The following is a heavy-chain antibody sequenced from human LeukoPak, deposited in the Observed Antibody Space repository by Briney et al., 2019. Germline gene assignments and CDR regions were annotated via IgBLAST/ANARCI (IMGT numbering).Heavy chain of an antibody. J-gene: IGHJ4*02. Sequence: GGSLRLSCAASGFTFSSHWMSWVRQAPGEGLEWVATIKKEGSEKYYVDTVKGRFTISRDNAKTSLYLQMNSLRAEDTAVYYCASDRSGIAGYTYGRGIDYWGQGTLVTVSS. CDR3: ASDRSGIAGYTYGRGIDY. CDR2: IKKEGSEK. V-gene: IGHV3-7*01. D-gene: IGHD5-18*01. CDR1: GFTFSSHW.